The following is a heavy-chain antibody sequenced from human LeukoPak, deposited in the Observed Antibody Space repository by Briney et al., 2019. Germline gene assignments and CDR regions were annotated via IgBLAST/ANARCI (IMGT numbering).Heavy chain of an antibody. CDR3: AREGGSSSVAHNFDY. CDR2: IYYSGST. Sequence: RASETLSLTCTVSGGSISSGGYYWSWIRQHPGKGLEWIGYIYYSGSTYYNPSLKSRVTISVDTSKNQFSLKLSSVTAADTAVYYCAREGGSSSVAHNFDYWGQGTLVTVSS. J-gene: IGHJ4*02. CDR1: GGSISSGGYY. V-gene: IGHV4-31*03. D-gene: IGHD6-6*01.